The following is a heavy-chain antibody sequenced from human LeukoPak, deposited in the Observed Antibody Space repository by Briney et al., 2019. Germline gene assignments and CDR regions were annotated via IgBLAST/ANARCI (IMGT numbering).Heavy chain of an antibody. V-gene: IGHV1-3*01. J-gene: IGHJ6*02. CDR3: ARDEIEELLTGWGGMDV. D-gene: IGHD3-10*01. CDR2: INRGNGNT. Sequence: ASVKVSCKASVYTFTTYAMHWVRQAPGQRLEWMGWINRGNGNTKYSQKFQDRVTFTRDTSASTAYMELSSLRSEDTAVYYCARDEIEELLTGWGGMDVWGQGTTVTVSS. CDR1: VYTFTTYA.